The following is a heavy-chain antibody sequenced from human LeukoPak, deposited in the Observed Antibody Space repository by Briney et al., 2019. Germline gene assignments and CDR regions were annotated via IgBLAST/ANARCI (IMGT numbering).Heavy chain of an antibody. Sequence: GRSLRLSCAASGFTFSSYAMHWVRQAPGKGLEWVAVISYDGSNKYYADSVKGRFTISRDNSKNTLYLQMNSLRAENTAVYYCARERLVRGNWLDPWGQGTLVTVSS. CDR1: GFTFSSYA. CDR2: ISYDGSNK. CDR3: ARERLVRGNWLDP. D-gene: IGHD3-10*01. V-gene: IGHV3-30-3*01. J-gene: IGHJ5*02.